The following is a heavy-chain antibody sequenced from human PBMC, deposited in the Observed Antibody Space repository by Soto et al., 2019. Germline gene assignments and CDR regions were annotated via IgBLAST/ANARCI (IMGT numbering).Heavy chain of an antibody. V-gene: IGHV3-48*02. J-gene: IGHJ6*02. CDR2: ISSSSSTI. D-gene: IGHD3-3*01. CDR1: GFTFSSYS. CDR3: ARAVRFLKWFHYYYGMDV. Sequence: HPGGSLRLSCAASGFTFSSYSMNWVRQAPGKGLEWVSYISSSSSTIYYADSVKGRFTISRDNAKNSLYLQMNSLRDEDTAVYYCARAVRFLKWFHYYYGMDVWGQGTTVTVSS.